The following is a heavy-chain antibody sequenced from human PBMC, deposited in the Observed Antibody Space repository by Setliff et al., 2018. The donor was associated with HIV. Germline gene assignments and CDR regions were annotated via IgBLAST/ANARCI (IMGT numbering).Heavy chain of an antibody. CDR2: IYWDDDK. CDR3: AHSEDREYYFDY. CDR1: GFSLSTSGVG. Sequence: SGPTLVNPTQTLTLTCTFSGFSLSTSGVGVGWIRQPPGKALEWLALIYWDDDKRYTPSLKSRLTITKDTSKNQVVLTMTTMDPVDTATYYCAHSEDREYYFDYWGQGTLVTVSS. D-gene: IGHD2-15*01. J-gene: IGHJ4*02. V-gene: IGHV2-5*02.